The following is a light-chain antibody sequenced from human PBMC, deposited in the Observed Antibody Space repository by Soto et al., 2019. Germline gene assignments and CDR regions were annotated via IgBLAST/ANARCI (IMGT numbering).Light chain of an antibody. J-gene: IGKJ1*01. CDR2: AAT. Sequence: DIQMTQSPSSVSASVGDTVIITCRASQDINSRLAWFQQQPGRPPKYVIQAATMLQSGFPSRFAGSGSGRDFTLTIHTLQPEDSATYYCLQVANFPRTFGQGTKVDIK. CDR3: LQVANFPRT. CDR1: QDINSR. V-gene: IGKV1-12*01.